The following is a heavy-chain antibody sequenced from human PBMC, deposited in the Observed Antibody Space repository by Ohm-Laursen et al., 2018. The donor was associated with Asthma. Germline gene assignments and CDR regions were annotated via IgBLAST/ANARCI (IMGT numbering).Heavy chain of an antibody. Sequence: SLRLSCAASGFTFSDYYMSWIRQAPGKGLEWVSYISSSGSTIYYADSVKGRFTISRDNAKNSLYLQMNSLRAEDTAVYYCARVGYYGSGSYHTIDYWGQGTLVTVSS. V-gene: IGHV3-11*01. J-gene: IGHJ4*02. CDR3: ARVGYYGSGSYHTIDY. CDR2: ISSSGSTI. CDR1: GFTFSDYY. D-gene: IGHD3-10*01.